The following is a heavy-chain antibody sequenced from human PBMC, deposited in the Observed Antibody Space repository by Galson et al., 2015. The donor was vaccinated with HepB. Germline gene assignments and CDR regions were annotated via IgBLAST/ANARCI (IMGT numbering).Heavy chain of an antibody. J-gene: IGHJ4*02. CDR1: GFTFSSYA. CDR2: ISYDGSNK. D-gene: IGHD3-10*01. Sequence: SLRLSCAASGFTFSSYAMHWVRQAPGKGLGWVAVISYDGSNKYYADSVKGRFTISRDNSKNTLYLQMNSLRAEDTAVYYCARDQGYYHGSGAFDYWGQGTLVTVSS. CDR3: ARDQGYYHGSGAFDY. V-gene: IGHV3-30*04.